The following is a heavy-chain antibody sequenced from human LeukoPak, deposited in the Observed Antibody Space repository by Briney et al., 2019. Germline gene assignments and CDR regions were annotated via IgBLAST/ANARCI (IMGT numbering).Heavy chain of an antibody. CDR2: IYSGGST. CDR1: GFTVSSNY. CDR3: ARENPVGVSNHIVVVTAIDYGMDV. D-gene: IGHD2-21*02. J-gene: IGHJ6*02. V-gene: IGHV3-53*01. Sequence: PGGSLRLSCAASGFTVSSNYMSWIRQAPGKGLEWVSVIYSGGSTYYADSVKGRFTISRDNSKNTLYLQMNSLRAEDTAVYYCARENPVGVSNHIVVVTAIDYGMDVWGQGTTVTVSS.